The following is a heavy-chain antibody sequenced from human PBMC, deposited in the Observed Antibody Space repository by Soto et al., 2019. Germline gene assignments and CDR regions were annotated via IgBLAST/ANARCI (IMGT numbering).Heavy chain of an antibody. J-gene: IGHJ4*02. CDR2: IKQDGSDK. Sequence: GGSLRLSCAAYGFTFSSYWMSWVRQAPGKGLEWVANIKQDGSDKNYVDSVKGRFTISRDNAKNSLYLQMNGLGAEDTAVYYCARGDNSSSKFRNFGSWGQGALVTVSS. CDR3: ARGDNSSSKFRNFGS. CDR1: GFTFSSYW. V-gene: IGHV3-7*05. D-gene: IGHD6-6*01.